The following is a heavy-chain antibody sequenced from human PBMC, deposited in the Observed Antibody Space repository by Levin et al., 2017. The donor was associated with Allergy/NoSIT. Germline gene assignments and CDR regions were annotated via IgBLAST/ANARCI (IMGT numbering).Heavy chain of an antibody. Sequence: GESLKISCAASGFTFNTYAMHWVRQAPGKGLEWVAVISYDGNNKHHADSVKGRFTISRDNSKNTLHLQMNSLGLEDTAVYYCARDLRRIADYYFDYWGQGTLVTVSS. V-gene: IGHV3-30*04. CDR3: ARDLRRIADYYFDY. D-gene: IGHD1-14*01. J-gene: IGHJ4*02. CDR2: ISYDGNNK. CDR1: GFTFNTYA.